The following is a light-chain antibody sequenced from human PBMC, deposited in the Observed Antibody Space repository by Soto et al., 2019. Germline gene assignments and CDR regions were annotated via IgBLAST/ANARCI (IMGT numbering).Light chain of an antibody. CDR2: EVN. CDR3: SSYGGSNNFVV. CDR1: SSDIGAYKY. V-gene: IGLV2-8*01. J-gene: IGLJ2*01. Sequence: QSALTQPPSASGSPGQSVTISCSGTSSDIGAYKYVSWYQHHSGKVPRLIMYEVNKRPSGVPDRFSGSKSGNTASLIVSGLQAEDEADYYCSSYGGSNNFVVFGGGTQLTVL.